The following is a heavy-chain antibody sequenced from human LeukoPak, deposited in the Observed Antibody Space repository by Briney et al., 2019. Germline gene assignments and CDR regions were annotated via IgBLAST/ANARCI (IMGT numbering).Heavy chain of an antibody. CDR2: ISFNSDNI. D-gene: IGHD3-10*01. CDR1: GFTLRDYA. CDR3: AKAKGFAAMYYFDY. J-gene: IGHJ4*02. Sequence: PGGSLRLSCAASGFTLRDYAMHWVRQVPGKGLEWVSGISFNSDNIDYADSVKGRFTTSRDNANNSLHLQMNSLRVEDTAWYYCAKAKGFAAMYYFDYWGQGALVTVSS. V-gene: IGHV3-9*01.